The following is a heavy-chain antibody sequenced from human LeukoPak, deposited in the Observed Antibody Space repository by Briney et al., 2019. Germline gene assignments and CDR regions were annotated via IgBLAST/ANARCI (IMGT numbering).Heavy chain of an antibody. Sequence: PGGSLRLSCAASGFTFSSYWMSWVRQAPGKGLEWVANIKQDGSEKYYVDSVKGRFTISRDNAKNSLYLQMNSLRDEDTAVYYCAKDRRVRFLEWLTPWDYWGQGTLVTVSS. CDR3: AKDRRVRFLEWLTPWDY. CDR2: IKQDGSEK. CDR1: GFTFSSYW. J-gene: IGHJ4*02. D-gene: IGHD3-3*01. V-gene: IGHV3-7*01.